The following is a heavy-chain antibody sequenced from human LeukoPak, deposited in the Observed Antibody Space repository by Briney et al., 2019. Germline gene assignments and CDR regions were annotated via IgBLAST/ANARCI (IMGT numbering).Heavy chain of an antibody. J-gene: IGHJ4*02. Sequence: RSGGSLRLSCTVSGFTFDDYAMHWVRHTPGKGLEWVAGITWNRDNIGYGDSVKGRFTISRDNVKNVLYLQMTSLRAEDTAIYYCARVRGSDWSLYHIDYWGQGALVTVSS. CDR3: ARVRGSDWSLYHIDY. D-gene: IGHD6-19*01. V-gene: IGHV3-9*01. CDR2: ITWNRDNI. CDR1: GFTFDDYA.